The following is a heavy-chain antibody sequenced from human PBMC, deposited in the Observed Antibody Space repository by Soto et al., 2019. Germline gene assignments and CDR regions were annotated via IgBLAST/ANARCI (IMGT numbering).Heavy chain of an antibody. V-gene: IGHV3-30*03. CDR1: GFTFSSYG. CDR2: ISSDGNNK. CDR3: ARDGHFYSSGHYYFFDT. D-gene: IGHD3-22*01. Sequence: QAHLVESGGGVVQPGRSLTLSCAASGFTFSSYGLHWVRQAPGEGLEWVTVISSDGNNKYYIDSVKGRFTISRDNSKNTRYLQLNSLRVEDTAVYYCARDGHFYSSGHYYFFDTWGQGTLVTVSS. J-gene: IGHJ4*02.